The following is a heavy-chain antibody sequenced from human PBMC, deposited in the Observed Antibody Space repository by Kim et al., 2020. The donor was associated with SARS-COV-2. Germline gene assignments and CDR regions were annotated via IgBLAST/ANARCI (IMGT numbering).Heavy chain of an antibody. CDR3: ARHRVWYSSGWSVDWFDP. CDR1: GGSFSGYY. Sequence: SETLSLTCAVYGGSFSGYYWSWIRQPPGKGLEWIGEINHSGSTNYNPSLKSRVTISVDTSKNQFSLKLSSVTAADTAVYYCARHRVWYSSGWSVDWFDPWGQGTLVTVSS. CDR2: INHSGST. D-gene: IGHD6-19*01. J-gene: IGHJ5*02. V-gene: IGHV4-34*01.